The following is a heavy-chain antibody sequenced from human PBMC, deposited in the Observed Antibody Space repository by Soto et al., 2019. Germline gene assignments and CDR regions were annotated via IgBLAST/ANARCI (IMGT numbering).Heavy chain of an antibody. CDR3: TRHPDIGVVPAAIPAAWFAP. J-gene: IGHJ5*02. Sequence: CLRLSSAVSGSSSSSSAILCVRQASGKVLEWVGRIRSKANSYATAYAASVKGRFTISRYDSKNTAYLQTNSLKNEDTAVYYCTRHPDIGVVPAAIPAAWFAPWGQGTLVTVSS. V-gene: IGHV3-73*01. CDR2: IRSKANSYAT. D-gene: IGHD2-2*02. CDR1: GSSSSSSA.